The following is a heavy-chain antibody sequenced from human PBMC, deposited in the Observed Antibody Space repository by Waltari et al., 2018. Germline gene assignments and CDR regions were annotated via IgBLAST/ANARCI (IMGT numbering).Heavy chain of an antibody. CDR1: GYMYSCCD. CDR2: MNPNSGNT. J-gene: IGHJ6*02. Sequence: QGQLVQSGAEGTKPGASVKVSCRDSGYMYSCCDIKWVRPASGQGLEWMGWMNPNSGNTGYAQSFQGRVTMTRDTSTRTAYMELSNLRSDDTAVYYCARRQAKGLDLWGLGTTVIVSS. CDR3: ARRQAKGLDL. V-gene: IGHV1-8*02.